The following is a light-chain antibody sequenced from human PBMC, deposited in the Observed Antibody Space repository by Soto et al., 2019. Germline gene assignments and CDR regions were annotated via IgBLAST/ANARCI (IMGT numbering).Light chain of an antibody. Sequence: EIVFTQSPDTLSLSPGERATLSCRASQSVTSSYLAWYQQKPGQAPRLLIYGASSRATGMPDSFSGSGYRTDSTLTISRLEPEDFAVYYCQQYGNSARCTFGQGTKLHIK. CDR1: QSVTSSY. V-gene: IGKV3-20*01. J-gene: IGKJ1*01. CDR3: QQYGNSARCT. CDR2: GAS.